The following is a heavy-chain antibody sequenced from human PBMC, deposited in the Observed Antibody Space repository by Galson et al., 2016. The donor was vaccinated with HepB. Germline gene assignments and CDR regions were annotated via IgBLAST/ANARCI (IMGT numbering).Heavy chain of an antibody. D-gene: IGHD3-10*01. Sequence: SLRLSCATSGFTFDNYSMHWVRQAPGKGLEWVSLISWDGSRTYYADSVKGRFIISRDNAKNSLYLQMNGLRVDETAFYYCSREMTGSYFDWGQGTLVTVSS. CDR3: SREMTGSYFD. V-gene: IGHV3-43*01. J-gene: IGHJ4*02. CDR2: ISWDGSRT. CDR1: GFTFDNYS.